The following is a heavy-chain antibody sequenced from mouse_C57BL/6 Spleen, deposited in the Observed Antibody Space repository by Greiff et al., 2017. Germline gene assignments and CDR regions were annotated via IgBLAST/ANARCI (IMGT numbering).Heavy chain of an antibody. D-gene: IGHD4-1*02. J-gene: IGHJ1*03. CDR2: IHPNSGST. CDR1: GYTFPSYW. V-gene: IGHV1-64*01. Sequence: QVQLQQPGAELVKPGASVKLSCKASGYTFPSYWMHWVKQRPGQGLEWIGMIHPNSGSTNYNEKFKSKATLTVDKSSSSAYMQLSSLTSEDSAVYDCAPTGTPSYWYFDVWGTGTTVTVSS. CDR3: APTGTPSYWYFDV.